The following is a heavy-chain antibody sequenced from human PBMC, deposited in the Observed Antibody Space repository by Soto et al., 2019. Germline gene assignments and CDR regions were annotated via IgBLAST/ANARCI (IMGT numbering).Heavy chain of an antibody. J-gene: IGHJ6*02. CDR2: ISSYNGNT. Sequence: QVQLVQSGAEVQKPGASVKVSCKASGYTLISHGFSWVRQAPGQGIEWMGWISSYNGNTRYAQKFQGRVTLTTDTSTSTGYMELRDLRSDDTATYYCARDRGVVIPAVTYGMDVWGPGTTVTVSS. V-gene: IGHV1-18*01. CDR1: GYTLISHG. D-gene: IGHD2-2*01. CDR3: ARDRGVVIPAVTYGMDV.